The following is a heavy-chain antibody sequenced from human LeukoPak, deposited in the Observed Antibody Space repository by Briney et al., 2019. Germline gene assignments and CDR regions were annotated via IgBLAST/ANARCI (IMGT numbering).Heavy chain of an antibody. Sequence: PGGSLRLTCAASGFTFSSWGMNWVRQAPGKGLECLSYISSGSSPIYYADSVKGRFTISRDDAKNLAYLQMTSLRAEDTAVYYCTYLRTPYYNDKWLDPWGQGALVTVSS. V-gene: IGHV3-48*04. D-gene: IGHD3/OR15-3a*01. CDR1: GFTFSSWG. CDR3: TYLRTPYYNDKWLDP. CDR2: ISSGSSPI. J-gene: IGHJ5*02.